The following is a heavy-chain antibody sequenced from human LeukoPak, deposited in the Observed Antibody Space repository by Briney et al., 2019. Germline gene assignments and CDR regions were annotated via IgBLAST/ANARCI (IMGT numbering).Heavy chain of an antibody. CDR1: GYTFTGYY. V-gene: IGHV1-2*02. CDR3: ARAGPITIFGVVIRQSNWFDP. Sequence: GASVKVSCKASGYTFTGYYMHWVRQAPGQGLEWMGWINPNSGGTNYAQKFQGRVTMTRDTSISTAYMELSRLRSDDTAVYYCARAGPITIFGVVIRQSNWFDPWGQGTLVTVSS. D-gene: IGHD3-3*01. J-gene: IGHJ5*02. CDR2: INPNSGGT.